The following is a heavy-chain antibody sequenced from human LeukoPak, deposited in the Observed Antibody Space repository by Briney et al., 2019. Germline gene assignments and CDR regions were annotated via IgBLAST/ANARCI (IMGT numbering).Heavy chain of an antibody. CDR3: ARALGGKARWFDY. Sequence: PSETLSLTCTVSGGSISTSYWNWVRQPPGKGLEWIGYILYSGSTNYNPPLESRVTISVDTSKNQFSLKLTSVTAADTAVYYCARALGGKARWFDYWGQGTLVTVSS. J-gene: IGHJ4*02. V-gene: IGHV4-59*01. CDR1: GGSISTSY. D-gene: IGHD4-23*01. CDR2: ILYSGST.